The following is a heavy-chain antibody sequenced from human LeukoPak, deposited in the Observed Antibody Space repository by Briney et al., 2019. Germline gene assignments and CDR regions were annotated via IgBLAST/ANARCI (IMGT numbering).Heavy chain of an antibody. CDR1: GYTFISYY. V-gene: IGHV1-46*01. D-gene: IGHD6-13*01. CDR2: INPSGGST. Sequence: GASVKVSCTASGYTFISYYMHWVRQAPGQGLEWMGIINPSGGSTSYAQKFQGRVTMTRDTSTSTVYMELSSLRSEDTAVYYCARDPTGIAAAGTLFYYWGQGTLVTVSS. J-gene: IGHJ4*02. CDR3: ARDPTGIAAAGTLFYY.